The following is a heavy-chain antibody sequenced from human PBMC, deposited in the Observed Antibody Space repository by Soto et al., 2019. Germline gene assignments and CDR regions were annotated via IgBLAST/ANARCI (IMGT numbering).Heavy chain of an antibody. CDR1: GFTFSSYA. CDR3: AKSGHYYDSSGYYHRASPLDY. CDR2: ISGSGGST. Sequence: GGSLRLSCAASGFTFSSYAMSWVRQAPGKVLEWVPAISGSGGSTYYADSVKGRFTISRDNSKNTLYLQMNSLRAEDTAVYYCAKSGHYYDSSGYYHRASPLDYWGQGTLVTVSS. D-gene: IGHD3-22*01. J-gene: IGHJ4*02. V-gene: IGHV3-23*01.